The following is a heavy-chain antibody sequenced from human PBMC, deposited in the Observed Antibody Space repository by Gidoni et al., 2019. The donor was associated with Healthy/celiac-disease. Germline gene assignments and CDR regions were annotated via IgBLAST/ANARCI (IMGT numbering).Heavy chain of an antibody. J-gene: IGHJ3*01. Sequence: QVQLVESGGGVVQPGRSLRLSCAASGFTFSSYGMHWVRQAPGKGLEWVAVISYDGSNKYYADSVKGRFTISRDNTKNTLYLQMNSLRAEDTAVYYCAKDHYDSSGFGLGNWGQGTMVTVSS. CDR3: AKDHYDSSGFGLGN. V-gene: IGHV3-30*18. D-gene: IGHD3-22*01. CDR2: ISYDGSNK. CDR1: GFTFSSYG.